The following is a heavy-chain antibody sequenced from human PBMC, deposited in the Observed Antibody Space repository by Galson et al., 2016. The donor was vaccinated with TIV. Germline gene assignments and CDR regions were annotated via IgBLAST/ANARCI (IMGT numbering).Heavy chain of an antibody. V-gene: IGHV4-34*01. Sequence: TLSLTCAVYGGSFSGYYWSWIRQPPEKGLEWIGEINHSGSSNYSPSLKSRVTISMDTSKNQFSLKLTSVTAADTAVYYCARGRGLSLWGQGTLVTVSA. CDR1: GGSFSGYY. CDR3: ARGRGLSL. CDR2: INHSGSS. D-gene: IGHD3-16*02. J-gene: IGHJ4*02.